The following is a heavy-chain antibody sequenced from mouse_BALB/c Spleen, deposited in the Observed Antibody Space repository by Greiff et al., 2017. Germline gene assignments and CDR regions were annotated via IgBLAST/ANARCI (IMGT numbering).Heavy chain of an antibody. Sequence: EVQLQQSGPELVKPGASVKISCKASGYTFTDYNMHWVKQSHGKSLEWIGYIYPYNGGTGYNQKFKSKATLTVDNSSSTAYMELRSLTSEDSAVYYCARERRFAYWGQGTLVTVSA. J-gene: IGHJ3*01. CDR2: IYPYNGGT. V-gene: IGHV1S29*02. CDR3: ARERRFAY. CDR1: GYTFTDYN. D-gene: IGHD2-12*01.